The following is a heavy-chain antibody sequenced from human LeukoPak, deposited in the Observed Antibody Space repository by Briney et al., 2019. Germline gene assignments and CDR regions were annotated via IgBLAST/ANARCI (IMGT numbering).Heavy chain of an antibody. CDR3: ARGPFSGSYRKRGANYFDY. CDR1: GFTVSSNY. V-gene: IGHV3-53*01. D-gene: IGHD1-26*01. J-gene: IGHJ4*02. CDR2: IYSGGST. Sequence: GGSLRLSCTASGFTVSSNYMSWVRQAPGKGLEWVSVIYSGGSTYYADSVKGRFIISRDNSKNTLYLQMNSLRAEDTAVYYCARGPFSGSYRKRGANYFDYWGQGTLVTVSS.